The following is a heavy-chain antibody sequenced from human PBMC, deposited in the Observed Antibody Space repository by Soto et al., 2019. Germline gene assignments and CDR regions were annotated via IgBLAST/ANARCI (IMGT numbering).Heavy chain of an antibody. CDR3: ATVPAYYYDSSGKGLRNYFDY. V-gene: IGHV1-46*01. D-gene: IGHD3-22*01. CDR1: GYTFTSYY. CDR2: INPSGGST. J-gene: IGHJ4*02. Sequence: GASVKVSCKASGYTFTSYYMHWVRQAPAQGLEWMGIINPSGGSTSYAQKFQGRVTMTRDTSTSTVYMELSSLRSEDTAVYYCATVPAYYYDSSGKGLRNYFDYWGQGTLVTVSS.